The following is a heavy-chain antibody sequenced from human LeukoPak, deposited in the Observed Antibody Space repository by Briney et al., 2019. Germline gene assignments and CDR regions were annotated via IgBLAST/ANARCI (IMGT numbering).Heavy chain of an antibody. D-gene: IGHD3-10*01. Sequence: GGSLRLSCAASGFTFSSYSMNWVGQAPGKGLEWVSSISSSSSYIYYADSVKGRFTISRDNAKNSLYLQMNSLIAEDTAVYYCARDIYYGSGSQIGLWGQGTLVTVSS. V-gene: IGHV3-21*01. CDR1: GFTFSSYS. CDR3: ARDIYYGSGSQIGL. CDR2: ISSSSSYI. J-gene: IGHJ4*02.